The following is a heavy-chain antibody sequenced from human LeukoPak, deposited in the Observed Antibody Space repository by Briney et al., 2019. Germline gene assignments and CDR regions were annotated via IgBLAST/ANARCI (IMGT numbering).Heavy chain of an antibody. CDR1: GFTFGNHF. CDR2: INPYGSIK. Sequence: GGSLRLSCVASGFTFGNHFMSWVRQAPGGGLEWVANINPYGSIKFHADSVKGRFSISRDNAKNSVYLQMNSLRGEDTAVYYCARAVDVADYWGQGTLVAVSS. J-gene: IGHJ4*02. CDR3: ARAVDVADY. D-gene: IGHD3-16*01. V-gene: IGHV3-7*01.